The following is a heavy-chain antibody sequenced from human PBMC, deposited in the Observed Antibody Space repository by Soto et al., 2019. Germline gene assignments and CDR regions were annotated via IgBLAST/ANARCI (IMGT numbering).Heavy chain of an antibody. CDR3: ARGHPAQPPITLPRDAFDI. Sequence: GGSLRLSCAASGFTFSSYSMNWVRQAPGKGLEWVSSIGSSSSYIYYADSVKGRFTISRDNAKNSLYLQMNSLRAEDTAVYYCARGHPAQPPITLPRDAFDIWGQGTMVTVSS. D-gene: IGHD2-2*01. J-gene: IGHJ3*02. CDR1: GFTFSSYS. V-gene: IGHV3-21*01. CDR2: IGSSSSYI.